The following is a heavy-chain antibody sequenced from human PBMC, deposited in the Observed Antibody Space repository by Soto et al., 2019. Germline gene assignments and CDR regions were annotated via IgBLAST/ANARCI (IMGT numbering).Heavy chain of an antibody. J-gene: IGHJ6*02. Sequence: GGSLRLSCAASGFTFSNAWMNWVRQAPGKGLEWVGRIKSKTVGGTTDYAAPVKGRFTISRDDSNNTLYLQMNSLKTEDTAVYYCTASTTGTTEGGYYYYGMDVWGQGTTVTVSS. CDR2: IKSKTVGGTT. V-gene: IGHV3-15*07. CDR1: GFTFSNAW. D-gene: IGHD1-1*01. CDR3: TASTTGTTEGGYYYYGMDV.